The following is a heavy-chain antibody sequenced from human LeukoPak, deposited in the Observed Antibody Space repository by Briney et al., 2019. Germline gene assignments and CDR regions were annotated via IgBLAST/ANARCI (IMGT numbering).Heavy chain of an antibody. D-gene: IGHD6-13*01. CDR1: GGSISSSNW. V-gene: IGHV4-4*02. Sequence: PSGTLSLTCAVSGGSISSSNWWSWVRQPPGKGLEWIGEIYHSGSTNYNPSLKSRVTISVDTSKNQFSLKLSSVTAADTAVYYCARSYSSSWDYYYYYYMDVWGKGTTVTVSS. CDR3: ARSYSSSWDYYYYYYMDV. J-gene: IGHJ6*03. CDR2: IYHSGST.